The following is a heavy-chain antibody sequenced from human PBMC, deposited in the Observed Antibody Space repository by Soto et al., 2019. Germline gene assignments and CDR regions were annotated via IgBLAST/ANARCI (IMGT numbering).Heavy chain of an antibody. CDR2: LSGSGGIT. CDR1: GFTFSSYA. V-gene: IGHV3-23*01. J-gene: IGHJ3*01. Sequence: PGGSLRLSCAASGFTFSSYAMGWVRQAPGKGLDWVSVLSGSGGITYSADSVKGRFTISRDNARTSLYLQMNSLRPEDTALYYCPKDMEANTIFDAFEVWGQGTMVTVSS. CDR3: PKDMEANTIFDAFEV. D-gene: IGHD1-1*01.